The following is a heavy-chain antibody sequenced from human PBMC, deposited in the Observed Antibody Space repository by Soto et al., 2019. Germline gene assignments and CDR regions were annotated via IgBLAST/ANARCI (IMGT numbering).Heavy chain of an antibody. CDR3: ARDLRRKSGSYFDY. J-gene: IGHJ4*02. Sequence: GGSLRLSCAASGFTFSTYSMNWVRQAPGKGLEWVSSISSSGGYIYYADSVKGRFTISRDNAKNSLYLQVSSLRAEDTAIYYCARDLRRKSGSYFDYWGQGTPVTVSS. CDR1: GFTFSTYS. CDR2: ISSSGGYI. D-gene: IGHD1-26*01. V-gene: IGHV3-21*04.